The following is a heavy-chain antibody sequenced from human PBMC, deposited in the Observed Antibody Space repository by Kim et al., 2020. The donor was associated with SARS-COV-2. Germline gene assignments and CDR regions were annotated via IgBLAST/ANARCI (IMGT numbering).Heavy chain of an antibody. V-gene: IGHV3-21*01. Sequence: GGSLRLSCAASGFKFSDYTMIWVRQAPEKGLEWVSSISSTSSHIHYADSVKGRFTISKDNAKNSVYLQMNSLRAEDTAVYYCATSIAGAQWGQGTPVTVSS. CDR3: ATSIAGAQ. D-gene: IGHD1-26*01. CDR2: ISSTSSHI. J-gene: IGHJ1*01. CDR1: GFKFSDYT.